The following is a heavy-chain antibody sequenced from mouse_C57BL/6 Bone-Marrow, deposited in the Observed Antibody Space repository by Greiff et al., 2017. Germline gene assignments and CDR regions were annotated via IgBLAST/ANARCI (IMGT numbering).Heavy chain of an antibody. CDR3: ARYYLGGFDY. CDR2: IYPGSGST. Sequence: VQLQQSGAELVKPGASVKMSCKASGYTFTSYWITWVKQRPGQGLEWIGDIYPGSGSTNYNEKFKSQDTLTVDTSSSTAYMQLSSLTSEDSAVYYCARYYLGGFDYWGQGTTLTVSS. D-gene: IGHD1-1*02. CDR1: GYTFTSYW. J-gene: IGHJ2*01. V-gene: IGHV1-55*01.